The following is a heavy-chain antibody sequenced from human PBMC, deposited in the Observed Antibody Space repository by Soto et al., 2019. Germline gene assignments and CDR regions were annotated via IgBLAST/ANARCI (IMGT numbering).Heavy chain of an antibody. V-gene: IGHV4-30-2*01. CDR2: IYHSGGT. CDR1: GGSISSSGYS. CDR3: VRGHEAEYFQH. J-gene: IGHJ1*01. Sequence: QLQLQESGSGLVKPSQTLSLTCAVSGGSISSSGYSWSWIRQPPGKGLEWIGYIYHSGGTYYTPPLKSRVTISVDRSKNQFSLRLSSVAAADTAVYYCVRGHEAEYFQHWGQGTLVTVSS.